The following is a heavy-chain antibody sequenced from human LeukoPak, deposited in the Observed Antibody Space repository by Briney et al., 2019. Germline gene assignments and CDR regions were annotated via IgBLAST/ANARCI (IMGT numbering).Heavy chain of an antibody. CDR3: ATGARGSD. J-gene: IGHJ4*02. Sequence: GGSLRLSCAAPGVTLSNTWMTWVRQAPGKGLEWVGRKSKTDGGTTEYAAPVKGRFTILRDDSKNTLSLEMNSLKTEDAGVYYCATGARGSDWGQGTLVTVSS. V-gene: IGHV3-15*01. CDR1: GVTLSNTW. CDR2: KSKTDGGTT. D-gene: IGHD3-10*01.